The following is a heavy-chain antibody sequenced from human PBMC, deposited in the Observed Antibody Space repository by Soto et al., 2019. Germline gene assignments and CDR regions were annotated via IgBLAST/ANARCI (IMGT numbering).Heavy chain of an antibody. J-gene: IGHJ4*02. CDR2: MYYSGST. CDR1: GGSISSSDYY. V-gene: IGHV4-39*01. CDR3: ARSHQRGYSYGYSDY. Sequence: SETLSLTCTVSGGSISSSDYYWGWIRHPPGKGLEWIGSMYYSGSTYYNPSLKSRVTISADTSKNQFSLKLTSVTAADTAVYYCARSHQRGYSYGYSDYWGQGTLVTVSS. D-gene: IGHD5-18*01.